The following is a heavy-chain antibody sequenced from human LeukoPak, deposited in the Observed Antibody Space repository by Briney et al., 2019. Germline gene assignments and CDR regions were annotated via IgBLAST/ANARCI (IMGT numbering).Heavy chain of an antibody. V-gene: IGHV1-2*02. Sequence: ASVKVSCKASGYTFTSYGINWVRQAPGQGLEWMGWINPNSGGTNYAQKFQGRVTMTRDTSISTAYMELSRLRSDDTAVYYCARTEFRNPYYMDVWGKGTTVTVSS. D-gene: IGHD1-14*01. J-gene: IGHJ6*03. CDR1: GYTFTSYG. CDR2: INPNSGGT. CDR3: ARTEFRNPYYMDV.